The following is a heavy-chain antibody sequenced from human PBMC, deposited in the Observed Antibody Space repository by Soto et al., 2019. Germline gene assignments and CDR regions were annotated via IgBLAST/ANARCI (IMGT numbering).Heavy chain of an antibody. Sequence: SETLSLTCTVSGGSISSYYWSWIRQPPGKGLEWIGYIYYSGSTNYNPSLKSRVTISVDTSKNQFSLKLSSVTAADTAVYYCAVTYYDILTGYYNGPDYYYGMDVWGHGTTVP. J-gene: IGHJ6*02. CDR2: IYYSGST. D-gene: IGHD3-9*01. CDR3: AVTYYDILTGYYNGPDYYYGMDV. V-gene: IGHV4-59*01. CDR1: GGSISSYY.